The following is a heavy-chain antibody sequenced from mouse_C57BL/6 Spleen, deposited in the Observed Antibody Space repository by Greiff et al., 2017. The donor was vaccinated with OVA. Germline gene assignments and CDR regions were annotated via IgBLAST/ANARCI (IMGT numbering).Heavy chain of an antibody. J-gene: IGHJ1*03. D-gene: IGHD1-1*01. CDR1: GFTFSDYY. CDR3: AREGVLYVSSYYWYFDV. CDR2: INYDGSST. Sequence: EVKLMESEGGLVQPGSSMKLSCTASGFTFSDYYMAWVRQVPEKGLEWVANINYDGSSTYYLDSLKSRFIISRDNAKNILYLQMSSLKSEDTATYYCAREGVLYVSSYYWYFDVWGTGTTVTVSS. V-gene: IGHV5-16*01.